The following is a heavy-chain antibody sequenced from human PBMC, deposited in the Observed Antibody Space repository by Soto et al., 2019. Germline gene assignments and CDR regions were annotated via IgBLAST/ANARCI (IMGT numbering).Heavy chain of an antibody. J-gene: IGHJ6*03. V-gene: IGHV4-59*01. D-gene: IGHD6-13*01. CDR1: GGSISSYY. CDR3: ARFSIAAAGTVYNYYYTDV. Sequence: PSETLSLTCTVSGGSISSYYWSWIRQPPGKGLEWIGYIYYSGSTNYNPSLKSRVTISVDTSKNQFSLKLSSVTAADTAVYYCARFSIAAAGTVYNYYYTDVWGKGTTVNRLL. CDR2: IYYSGST.